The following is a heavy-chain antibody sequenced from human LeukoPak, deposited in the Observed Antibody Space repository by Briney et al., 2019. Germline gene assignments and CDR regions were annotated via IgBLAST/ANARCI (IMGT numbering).Heavy chain of an antibody. CDR2: ISGSSSYI. V-gene: IGHV3-21*04. Sequence: GGSLRLSCAASGFTFSSYSMNWVRQAPGKGLEWVSSISGSSSYIYYADSVKGRFTISRDNSKNTLYLQMNSLRAEDTAVYYCAKVRMITMIAYDAFDIWGQGTMVTVSS. CDR3: AKVRMITMIAYDAFDI. CDR1: GFTFSSYS. J-gene: IGHJ3*02. D-gene: IGHD3-22*01.